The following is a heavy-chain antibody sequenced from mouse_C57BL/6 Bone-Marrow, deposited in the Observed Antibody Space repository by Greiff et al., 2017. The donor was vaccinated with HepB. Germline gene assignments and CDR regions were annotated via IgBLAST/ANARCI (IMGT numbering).Heavy chain of an antibody. J-gene: IGHJ4*01. CDR2: IWSGGST. CDR1: GFSLTSYG. Sequence: VKLMESGPGLVQPSQSLSITCTVSGFSLTSYGVHWVRQSPGKGLEWLGVIWSGGSTDYNAAFISRLSISKDNSKSQVFFKMNSLQADDTAIYYCARRSSLLPYYAMDYWGQGTSVTVSS. CDR3: ARRSSLLPYYAMDY. D-gene: IGHD2-10*01. V-gene: IGHV2-2*01.